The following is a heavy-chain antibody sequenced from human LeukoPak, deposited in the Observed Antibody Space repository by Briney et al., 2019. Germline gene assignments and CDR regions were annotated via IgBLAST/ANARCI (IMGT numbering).Heavy chain of an antibody. CDR1: GFTVSSNY. V-gene: IGHV3-53*01. Sequence: PGGSLRLSCAVSGFTVSSNYMSWVRQAPGKGLEWVSVIYSGGSTYYADSVKGRFTISRDNSKNTLYLQMNSLRAEDTAVYYCARVVQGYHALDYWGQGTLVTVSS. CDR3: ARVVQGYHALDY. CDR2: IYSGGST. D-gene: IGHD3-10*01. J-gene: IGHJ4*02.